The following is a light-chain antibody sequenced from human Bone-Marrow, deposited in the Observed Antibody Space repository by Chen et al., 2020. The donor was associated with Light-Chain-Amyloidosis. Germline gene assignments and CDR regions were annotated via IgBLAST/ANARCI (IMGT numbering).Light chain of an antibody. J-gene: IGKJ4*01. V-gene: IGKV3-20*01. CDR2: GSS. Sequence: EIVLTQSPGTLSLSPGEGANLSCRASQTISSNYLTWYQQKFGQAHRLLIYGSSSRATGIPDRFTGSGSGTAFTLTINRLEPEDFAMYYCQQYGTSPLTFGGGTKVEIK. CDR3: QQYGTSPLT. CDR1: QTISSNY.